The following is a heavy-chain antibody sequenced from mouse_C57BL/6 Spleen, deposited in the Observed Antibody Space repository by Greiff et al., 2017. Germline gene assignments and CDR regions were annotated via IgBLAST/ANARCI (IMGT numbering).Heavy chain of an antibody. CDR2: ISSGGDYI. V-gene: IGHV5-9-1*02. J-gene: IGHJ4*01. CDR1: GFTFSSYA. Sequence: EVQLVESGEGLVKPGGSLKLSCAASGFTFSSYAMSWVRQTPEKRLEWVAYISSGGDYIYYADTVKGRFTISRDNARNTLYLQMSSLKSEDTDMYYCTRGYGNYVRYAMDYWGQGTSVTVSS. CDR3: TRGYGNYVRYAMDY. D-gene: IGHD2-1*01.